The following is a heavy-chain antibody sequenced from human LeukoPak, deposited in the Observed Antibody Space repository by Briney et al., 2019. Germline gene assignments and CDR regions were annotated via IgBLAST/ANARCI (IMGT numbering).Heavy chain of an antibody. D-gene: IGHD3-9*01. CDR1: GYTFTSYG. CDR3: ASTEGSRGYFDWPLFDY. CDR2: ISAYNGNT. V-gene: IGHV1-18*04. J-gene: IGHJ4*02. Sequence: GASVKVSCKASGYTFTSYGISWVRQAPGQGLEWMGWISAYNGNTNYAQKLQGRVTMTTDTSTSTAYMELRSPRSDDTAVYYCASTEGSRGYFDWPLFDYWGQGTLVTVSS.